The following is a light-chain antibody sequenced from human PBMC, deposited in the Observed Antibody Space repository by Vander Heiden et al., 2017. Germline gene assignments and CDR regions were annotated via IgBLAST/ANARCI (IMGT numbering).Light chain of an antibody. CDR3: AAWDDSLDAFV. CDR1: SSNIGINT. CDR2: GNN. V-gene: IGLV1-44*01. Sequence: QSVVTRPPSASGTPGQWVTISCSGSSSNIGINTVNWFQQLPGTAPKLLIYGNNQRPSGVPDRMSGSKSGTSASLAISGLQSEDEAHYYCAAWDDSLDAFVFGAGTKVTVL. J-gene: IGLJ1*01.